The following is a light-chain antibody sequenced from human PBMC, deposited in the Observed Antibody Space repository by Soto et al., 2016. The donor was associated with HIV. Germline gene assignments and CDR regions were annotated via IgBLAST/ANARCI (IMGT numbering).Light chain of an antibody. J-gene: IGLJ1*01. CDR2: KDT. CDR3: YSATDNGYV. Sequence: SYELTQPSSVSVSPGQTATITCSGDVLAKKYARWFQQKPGQAPMLIIYKDTERPSGIPDRFSGSSSGTTVTLTIGGAQVDDEADYYCYSATDNGYVFGTGTKVTV. V-gene: IGLV3-27*01. CDR1: VLAKKY.